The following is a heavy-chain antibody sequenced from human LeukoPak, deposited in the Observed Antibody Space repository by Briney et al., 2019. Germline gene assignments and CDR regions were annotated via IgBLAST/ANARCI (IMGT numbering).Heavy chain of an antibody. J-gene: IGHJ4*02. D-gene: IGHD1-20*01. Sequence: PGGSLRLSCAASGFTFSSAYMSWVRQAPGKGLEWVGRIKSKIDGGTTDYAAPVKGRFTISRDDSRNTLYVQMNSLKTEDTAVYYCTTDAGFDNRWYNWWGQGTLVTVSS. CDR2: IKSKIDGGTT. CDR3: TTDAGFDNRWYNW. CDR1: GFTFSSAY. V-gene: IGHV3-15*01.